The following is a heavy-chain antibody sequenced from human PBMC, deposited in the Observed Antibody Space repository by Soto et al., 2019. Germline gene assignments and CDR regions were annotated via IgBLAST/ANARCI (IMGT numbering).Heavy chain of an antibody. CDR3: ARSYNTTWTSWGP. CDR1: GGSISSYY. J-gene: IGHJ5*02. D-gene: IGHD1-20*01. Sequence: SETLSLTCTVSGGSISSYYWSWIRQPPGKGLEWIGYIYSSGTTNYHSSFKSRVTISVDTSKNQVSLKLSSVTAADTAAYYCARSYNTTWTSWGPWGQGTLVTVSS. CDR2: IYSSGTT. V-gene: IGHV4-59*01.